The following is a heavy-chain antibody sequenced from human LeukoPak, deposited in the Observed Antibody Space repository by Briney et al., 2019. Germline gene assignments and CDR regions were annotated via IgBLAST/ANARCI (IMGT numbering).Heavy chain of an antibody. D-gene: IGHD2-21*02. CDR1: GYTFSTYG. Sequence: GASVKVSCKASGYTFSTYGLMWVRQAPGQGLEWMGWINTNNGNTNYAQKFQGRVTMTTDTSTSTGYMELRSLRSDDTAVYYYARKRCTGDCYLFDPWGQGTLVTVSS. J-gene: IGHJ5*02. CDR3: ARKRCTGDCYLFDP. V-gene: IGHV1-18*01. CDR2: INTNNGNT.